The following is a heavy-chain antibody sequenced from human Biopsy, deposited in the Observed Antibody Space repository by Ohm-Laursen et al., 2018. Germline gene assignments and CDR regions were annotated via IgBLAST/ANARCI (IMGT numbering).Heavy chain of an antibody. J-gene: IGHJ4*02. V-gene: IGHV3-21*01. CDR3: ARDQRGPSLLEAKLTPNYFDY. Sequence: GSLRLSCSASGFTLSYYSMTWVRQAPGKGLEWVSSIRSGGDYMFYADSVKGRFTISRDNAKNSLYLQMNSLRAEDTAVYYCARDQRGPSLLEAKLTPNYFDYWGQGTLVTVSS. D-gene: IGHD1-1*01. CDR1: GFTLSYYS. CDR2: IRSGGDYM.